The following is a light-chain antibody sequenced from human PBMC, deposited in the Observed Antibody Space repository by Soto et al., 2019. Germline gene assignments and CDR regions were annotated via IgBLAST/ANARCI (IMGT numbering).Light chain of an antibody. V-gene: IGKV4-1*01. J-gene: IGKJ5*01. CDR3: QQYHSDPIT. CDR2: WAS. Sequence: DVLMTHSPDSLAVSLGERATINCKSSQIVLSNSNNYLAWVQQKPGQPPKLLISWASTRESGVPDRFSGSGSGTDFTLTISSLQAEDVAVYYCQQYHSDPITFGQGTRLAIK. CDR1: QIVLSNSNNY.